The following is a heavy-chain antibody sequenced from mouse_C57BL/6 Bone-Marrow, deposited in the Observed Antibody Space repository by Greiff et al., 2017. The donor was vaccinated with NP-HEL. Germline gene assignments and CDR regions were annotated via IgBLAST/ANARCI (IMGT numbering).Heavy chain of an antibody. CDR2: IYPGDGDT. D-gene: IGHD2-3*01. CDR3: ANGRWLPYWYFDV. Sequence: QVQLKQSGPELVKPGASVKISCKASGYAFSSSWMNWVKQRPGKGLEWIGRIYPGDGDTNYNGKFKGKATLTADKSSSTAYMQLSSLTSEDSAVYFCANGRWLPYWYFDVWGTGTTVTVSS. V-gene: IGHV1-82*01. CDR1: GYAFSSSW. J-gene: IGHJ1*03.